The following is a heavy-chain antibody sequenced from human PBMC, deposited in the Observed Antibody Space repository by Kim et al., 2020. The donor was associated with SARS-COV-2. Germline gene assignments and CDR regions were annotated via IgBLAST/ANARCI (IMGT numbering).Heavy chain of an antibody. CDR1: GYTLTELS. D-gene: IGHD2-2*01. CDR2: FDPEDGET. V-gene: IGHV1-24*01. J-gene: IGHJ6*02. Sequence: ASVKVSCKVSGYTLTELSMHWVRQAPGKGLEWMGGFDPEDGETIYAQKFQGRVTMTEDTSTDTAYMELSSLRSDDTAVYYCAAGQTIVVVLAAIRSYYYYYGMDVWGQATTVTVSS. CDR3: AAGQTIVVVLAAIRSYYYYYGMDV.